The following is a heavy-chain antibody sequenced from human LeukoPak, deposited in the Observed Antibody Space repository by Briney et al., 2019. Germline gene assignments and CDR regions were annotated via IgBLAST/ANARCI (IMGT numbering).Heavy chain of an antibody. V-gene: IGHV4-39*07. J-gene: IGHJ4*02. CDR2: IYHSGRT. D-gene: IGHD3-22*01. CDR1: AGSISSSDYY. Sequence: PSETLSLTCTVSAGSISSSDYYWGWIRQPPGKGLEWIGSIYHSGRTYYNSSLKSRVTISVDTSKNQFSLKLNSVTAADTAVYYCAREDYDTSGYYRPYWGQGTLVTVAS. CDR3: AREDYDTSGYYRPY.